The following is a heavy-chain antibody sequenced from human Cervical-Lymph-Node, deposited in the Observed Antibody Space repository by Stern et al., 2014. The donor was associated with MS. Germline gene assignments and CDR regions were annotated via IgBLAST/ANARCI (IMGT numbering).Heavy chain of an antibody. V-gene: IGHV4-59*08. CDR1: GGSISSYY. Sequence: VQLVESGPGLVKPSETLSLTCTVSGGSISSYYWSWIRQPPGKGLEWIGYIYSSGSTNYNPSLEGRVTISVDMSKNQFSLRLSSVTAADTAVYYCARHFQYDFWSVYQYYSYYGIDVWGQGTTVTVSS. CDR2: IYSSGST. D-gene: IGHD3-3*01. CDR3: ARHFQYDFWSVYQYYSYYGIDV. J-gene: IGHJ6*02.